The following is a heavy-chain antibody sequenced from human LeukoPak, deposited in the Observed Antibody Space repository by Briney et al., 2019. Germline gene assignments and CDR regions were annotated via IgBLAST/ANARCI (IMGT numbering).Heavy chain of an antibody. J-gene: IGHJ4*02. Sequence: GASVKVSCKASGGTFSSYAISWVRQATGQGLEWMGWMNPNSGNTGYAQKFQGRVTMTRNTSISTAYMELSSLRSEDTAVYYCARVSSGWWGSVGYWGQGTLVTVSS. CDR1: GGTFSSYA. CDR2: MNPNSGNT. CDR3: ARVSSGWWGSVGY. D-gene: IGHD6-19*01. V-gene: IGHV1-8*02.